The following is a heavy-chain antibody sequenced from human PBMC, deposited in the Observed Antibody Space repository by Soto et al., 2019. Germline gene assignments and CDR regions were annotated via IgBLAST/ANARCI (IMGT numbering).Heavy chain of an antibody. V-gene: IGHV1-18*01. D-gene: IGHD2-8*01. Sequence: QVQLVQSGAEVKKPGASVKVSCKASGYTFTSYGISWVRQAPGQGLEWMGWISAYNGNTNYAQKLQGRVTMTTDTSTSTAYMERRSLRSDDTAVYYCAGDSPRGYCTNGVCRYYYYYGMDVWGQGTTVTVSS. CDR2: ISAYNGNT. J-gene: IGHJ6*02. CDR1: GYTFTSYG. CDR3: AGDSPRGYCTNGVCRYYYYYGMDV.